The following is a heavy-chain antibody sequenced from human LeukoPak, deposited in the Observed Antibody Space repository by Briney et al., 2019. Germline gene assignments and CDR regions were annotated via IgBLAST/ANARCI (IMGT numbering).Heavy chain of an antibody. J-gene: IGHJ4*02. CDR3: ARDPGRRVTYYFDY. CDR1: GFTFSGYG. D-gene: IGHD2-21*02. Sequence: GGSLRLSCAASGFTFSGYGMHWVRQAPGKGLEWVAVIWYDGSNKYYADSVKGRFTISRDNSKNTLYLQMNSLRAEDTAVYYCARDPGRRVTYYFDYWGQGTLVTVSS. CDR2: IWYDGSNK. V-gene: IGHV3-33*01.